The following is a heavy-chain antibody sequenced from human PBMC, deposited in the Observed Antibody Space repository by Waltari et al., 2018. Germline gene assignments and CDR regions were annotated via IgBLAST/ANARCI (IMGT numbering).Heavy chain of an antibody. V-gene: IGHV4-38-2*02. CDR3: ARDPVRGVIFPVHYYYGMDV. D-gene: IGHD3-10*01. Sequence: VQLVESGGGLVQPGGSLRLSCAASGFTFSSYAMSWVRQAPGKGLEWIGSIYYSGSTYYNPSLKSRVTISVDTSKNQFSLKLSSVTAADTAVYYCARDPVRGVIFPVHYYYGMDVWGQGTTVTVSS. J-gene: IGHJ6*02. CDR2: IYYSGST. CDR1: GFTFSSYA.